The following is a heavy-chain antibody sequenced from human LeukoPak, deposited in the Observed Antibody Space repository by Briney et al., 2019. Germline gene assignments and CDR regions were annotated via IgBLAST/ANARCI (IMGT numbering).Heavy chain of an antibody. J-gene: IGHJ4*02. D-gene: IGHD4-17*01. CDR3: AKRETGTVKRFDY. V-gene: IGHV3-23*01. Sequence: GGSLRLSCAASGFTFTNAWMSWVRQAPGKGLEWVSAISGSGGSTYYADSVKGRFTISRDNSKNTLYLQMNSLRAEDTAVYYCAKRETGTVKRFDYWGQGTLVTVSS. CDR1: GFTFTNAW. CDR2: ISGSGGST.